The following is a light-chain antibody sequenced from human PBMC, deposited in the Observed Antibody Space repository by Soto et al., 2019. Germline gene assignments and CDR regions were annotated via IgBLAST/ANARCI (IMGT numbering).Light chain of an antibody. CDR3: QQYENLPT. CDR1: QNINNY. V-gene: IGKV1-33*01. Sequence: DIHMTQSPSSLSASLVDIVAISCQASQNINNYLNWYQQKPGRAPKLLIYDASNLEAGVPSRFRGSGSGTDFTFTISRLQPEDIATYYCQQYENLPTFGQGTRLEIK. J-gene: IGKJ5*01. CDR2: DAS.